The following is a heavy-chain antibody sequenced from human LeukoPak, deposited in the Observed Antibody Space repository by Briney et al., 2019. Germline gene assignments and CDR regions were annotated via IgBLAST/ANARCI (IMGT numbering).Heavy chain of an antibody. CDR3: ARDTHMAV. V-gene: IGHV4-59*01. CDR1: GGSMSSYY. J-gene: IGHJ6*03. Sequence: PSETLSLTCTVSGGSMSSYYWSWIRQPPGKGLEWIGYIYYSGSTSYNPSLKSRVTISKDTSKNQFSLRLSSVTTADTAVYYCARDTHMAVWGKGTTVTVSS. CDR2: IYYSGST.